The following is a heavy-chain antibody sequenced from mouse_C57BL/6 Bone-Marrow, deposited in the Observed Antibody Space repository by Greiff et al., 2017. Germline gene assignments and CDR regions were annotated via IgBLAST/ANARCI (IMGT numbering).Heavy chain of an antibody. CDR3: ARSGPLGRSFDY. V-gene: IGHV1-55*01. D-gene: IGHD4-1*01. J-gene: IGHJ2*01. CDR1: GYTFTSYW. CDR2: IYPTSGRT. Sequence: QVQLQPPGAELVKPGASVKMSCKASGYTFTSYWITWVKQRPGQGLEWIGDIYPTSGRTNYNEKFKSKAILTVDASSNTADMQRSSLTSEDSAVFYCARSGPLGRSFDYWGQGTTLTVSS.